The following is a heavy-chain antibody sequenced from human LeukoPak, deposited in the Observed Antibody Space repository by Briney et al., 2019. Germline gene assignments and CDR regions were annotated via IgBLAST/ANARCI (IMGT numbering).Heavy chain of an antibody. V-gene: IGHV1-69*04. CDR2: IIPILGIA. Sequence: SVKVSCKASGGTFSSYAISWVRQAPGQGLEWMGSIIPILGIANYAQKFQGRVTITADKSTSTAYMELSSLRSEDTAVYYCASDPYGRDAFDIWGQGTMVTVSS. CDR3: ASDPYGRDAFDI. J-gene: IGHJ3*02. D-gene: IGHD3-10*01. CDR1: GGTFSSYA.